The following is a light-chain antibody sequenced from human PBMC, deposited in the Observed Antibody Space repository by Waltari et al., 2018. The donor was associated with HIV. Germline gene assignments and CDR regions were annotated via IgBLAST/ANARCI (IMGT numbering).Light chain of an antibody. V-gene: IGKV1-33*01. CDR2: DAS. CDR3: QQYDNLLGDT. CDR1: QDISTY. J-gene: IGKJ2*01. Sequence: DIQMTQSPSSLSASVGDRVTITCQASQDISTYLNWYQQKPGKAPKLLIYDASKLETGVPSRFSGSGSGTDFTFTISSLQPEDIATYYCQQYDNLLGDTFGQGTKLEIK.